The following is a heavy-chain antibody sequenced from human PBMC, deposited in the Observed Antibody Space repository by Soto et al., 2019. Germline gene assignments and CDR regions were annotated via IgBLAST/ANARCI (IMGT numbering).Heavy chain of an antibody. CDR1: GGSISSYY. CDR2: IYNSGST. D-gene: IGHD6-19*01. Sequence: SETLSLTCTVSGGSISSYYWSWIRQPPGKGLEWIGYIYNSGSTNYNPSLKSRVTISVYMSKNQFSLKLNSVTAADTAVYYCARHESSGWYYFDYWGQGTLVTVS. CDR3: ARHESSGWYYFDY. V-gene: IGHV4-59*08. J-gene: IGHJ4*02.